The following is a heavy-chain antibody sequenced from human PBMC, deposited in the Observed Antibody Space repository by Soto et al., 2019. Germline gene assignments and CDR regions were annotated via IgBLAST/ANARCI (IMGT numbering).Heavy chain of an antibody. CDR1: GFTFSSYG. V-gene: IGHV3-30*18. CDR2: ISYDGSNK. Sequence: SLRLSCAASGFTFSSYGMHWVRQAPGKGLEWVAVISYDGSNKYYADSVKGRFTISRDNSKNTLYLQMNSLRAEDTAVYYCAKDSFGPGSPYYYYYMDVWGKGTTVTVSS. J-gene: IGHJ6*03. CDR3: AKDSFGPGSPYYYYYMDV. D-gene: IGHD3-10*01.